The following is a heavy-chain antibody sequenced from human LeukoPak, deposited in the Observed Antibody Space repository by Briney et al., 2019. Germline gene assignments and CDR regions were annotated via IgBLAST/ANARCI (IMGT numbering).Heavy chain of an antibody. V-gene: IGHV3-30*04. CDR3: ARDHEGWLRDEGAFDI. CDR2: ISYDGSNK. J-gene: IGHJ3*02. CDR1: GFTFSSYA. D-gene: IGHD5-12*01. Sequence: GGSLGLSCAASGFTFSSYAMHWVRQAPGKGLEWVAVISYDGSNKYYADSVKGRFTISRDNSKNTLYLQMNSLRAEDTAVYYCARDHEGWLRDEGAFDIWGQGTMVTVSS.